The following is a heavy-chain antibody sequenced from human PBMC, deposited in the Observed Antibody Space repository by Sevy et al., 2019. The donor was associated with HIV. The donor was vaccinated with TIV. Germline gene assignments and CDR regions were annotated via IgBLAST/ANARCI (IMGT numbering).Heavy chain of an antibody. D-gene: IGHD3-10*01. CDR2: ISGSRGST. J-gene: IGHJ3*02. V-gene: IGHV3-23*01. CDR1: GFTFSSYA. CDR3: AKDSHGSGKLSAFDI. Sequence: GGSLRLSCAASGFTFSSYAMSWVRQAPGKGLEWVSAISGSRGSTYYADSVKGRFTISRDNSKNTLYLQMNSLRAEDTAVYYCAKDSHGSGKLSAFDIWGQGTMVTVSS.